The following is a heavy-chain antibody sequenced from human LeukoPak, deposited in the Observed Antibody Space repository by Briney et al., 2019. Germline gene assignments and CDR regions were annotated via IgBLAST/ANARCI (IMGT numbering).Heavy chain of an antibody. Sequence: PGGSLRLSCAASGFTVSTNYVSWVRQAPGKGLEWVSVIYSSGATYYADSVKDRFTISRDNSRNTVDLQINSLRVEDTAVYYCARASWGYQFDSWGRGTLVTVSS. CDR3: ARASWGYQFDS. CDR2: IYSSGAT. V-gene: IGHV3-66*01. J-gene: IGHJ4*02. D-gene: IGHD2-2*01. CDR1: GFTVSTNY.